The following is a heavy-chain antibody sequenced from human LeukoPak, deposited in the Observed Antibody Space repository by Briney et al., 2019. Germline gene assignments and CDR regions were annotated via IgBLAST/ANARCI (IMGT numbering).Heavy chain of an antibody. J-gene: IGHJ4*02. Sequence: PSETLSLTCAVSGYSISSSNWWGWIRQPPGKGLEWIGYIYYSGGSYYNPSLKSRVTMSVDTSKNQFSLNLSSVTAVDTAVYYCARVKGGGDSNYFDYWGQGTLVTVSS. V-gene: IGHV4-28*03. CDR3: ARVKGGGDSNYFDY. CDR1: GYSISSSNW. CDR2: IYYSGGS. D-gene: IGHD3-10*01.